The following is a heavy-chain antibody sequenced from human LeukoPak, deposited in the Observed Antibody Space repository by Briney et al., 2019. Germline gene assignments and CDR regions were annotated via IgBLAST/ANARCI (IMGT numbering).Heavy chain of an antibody. Sequence: SQTLSLTCAISGDSVSSDSAAWNWIRQSPSRGLEWLGRTYYRSRWYNDYAVSVQSRITINPDTSKNQFSLQLNSVTLEDTALYYCAREVTRVTSNFDYWGQGTLVTVSS. CDR2: TYYRSRWYN. D-gene: IGHD4-17*01. CDR3: AREVTRVTSNFDY. CDR1: GDSVSSDSAA. V-gene: IGHV6-1*01. J-gene: IGHJ4*02.